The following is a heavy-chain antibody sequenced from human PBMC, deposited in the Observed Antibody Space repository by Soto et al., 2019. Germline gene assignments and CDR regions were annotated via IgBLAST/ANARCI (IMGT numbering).Heavy chain of an antibody. V-gene: IGHV3-21*01. D-gene: IGHD3-22*01. CDR2: ISSSSSYI. J-gene: IGHJ3*02. Sequence: PGGSLILSCAASGFTFSSYSMNWVRQAPGKGLEWVSSISSSSSYIYYADSVKGRFTISRDNAKNSLYLQMNSLRAEDTAVYYCANLLSSGYYDGRAFDIWGQGTMVTVSS. CDR3: ANLLSSGYYDGRAFDI. CDR1: GFTFSSYS.